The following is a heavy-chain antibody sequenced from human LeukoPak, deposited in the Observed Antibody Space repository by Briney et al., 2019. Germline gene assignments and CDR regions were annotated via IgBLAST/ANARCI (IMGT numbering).Heavy chain of an antibody. J-gene: IGHJ4*02. V-gene: IGHV3-30*04. CDR3: ALVGAVDY. CDR2: ISYDGSNK. CDR1: GFTFSSYA. Sequence: GGSLRLSCAASGFTFSSYAMRWVRQAPGKGLEWVTVISYDGSNKYYADSVKGRFTISRDNSKNTLYLQMNSLRAEDTAVYYCALVGAVDYWGQGTLVTVSS. D-gene: IGHD1-26*01.